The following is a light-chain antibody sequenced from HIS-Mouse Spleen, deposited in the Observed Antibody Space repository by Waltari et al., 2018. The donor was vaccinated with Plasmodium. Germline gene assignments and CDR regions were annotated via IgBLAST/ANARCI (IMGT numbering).Light chain of an antibody. CDR2: DDS. V-gene: IGLV3-21*02. Sequence: SYVLTQPPSVSVAPGQTATLTCGGAQIGSKRVQWYQQKPGQAPVLVVYDDSDRPSGIPERFSGSNSGNTATLTISRVEAGDEADYYCQVWDSSSDHVVFGGGTKLTVL. CDR3: QVWDSSSDHVV. CDR1: QIGSKR. J-gene: IGLJ2*01.